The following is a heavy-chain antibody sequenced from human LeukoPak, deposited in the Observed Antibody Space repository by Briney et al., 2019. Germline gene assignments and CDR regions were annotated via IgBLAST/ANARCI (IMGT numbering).Heavy chain of an antibody. V-gene: IGHV4-34*01. J-gene: IGHJ4*02. CDR3: ARGYSRREMATIPYDY. Sequence: SETLSLTCAVYGGSFSGYYWSWIRQPPGKGLEWIGEINHSGSTNYNPSLKSRVTISVDTSKNQFSLKLSSVTAADTAVYYCARGYSRREMATIPYDYWGQGTLVTVSS. D-gene: IGHD5-24*01. CDR1: GGSFSGYY. CDR2: INHSGST.